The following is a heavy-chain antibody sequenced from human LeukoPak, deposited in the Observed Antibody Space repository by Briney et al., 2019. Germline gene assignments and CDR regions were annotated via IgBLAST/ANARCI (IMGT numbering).Heavy chain of an antibody. J-gene: IGHJ6*04. Sequence: SETLSLTCTVSGGSIRSSGCYWGWIRQPPGKGLAWIGSIYYSGNTYYNPSLESRVTISVDTSNNQFSLKLSSVTAADTAVYYCARVILRDFWSGYPVVWGRGTTVTVSS. CDR1: GGSIRSSGCY. CDR2: IYYSGNT. CDR3: ARVILRDFWSGYPVV. D-gene: IGHD3-3*01. V-gene: IGHV4-39*01.